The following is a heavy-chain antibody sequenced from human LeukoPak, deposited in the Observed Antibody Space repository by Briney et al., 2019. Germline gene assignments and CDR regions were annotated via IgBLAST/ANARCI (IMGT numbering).Heavy chain of an antibody. CDR1: GYTFTSYD. D-gene: IGHD6-6*01. Sequence: ASVKVSCKASGYTFTSYDINWVRQATGQGLEWMGWMNPNSGNTGYAQKFQGRVTITRNTSISTAYMELNSLRAEDTAVYYCARDRAAEARLIYFDYWGQGTLVTVSS. CDR3: ARDRAAEARLIYFDY. J-gene: IGHJ4*02. V-gene: IGHV1-8*03. CDR2: MNPNSGNT.